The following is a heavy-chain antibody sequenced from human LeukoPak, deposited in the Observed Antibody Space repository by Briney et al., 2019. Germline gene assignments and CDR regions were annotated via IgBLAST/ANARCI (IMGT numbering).Heavy chain of an antibody. J-gene: IGHJ4*02. V-gene: IGHV4-59*01. CDR3: ARVQYYYDSSGYLGYYFDY. CDR2: IYYSGST. CDR1: GGSISSYY. D-gene: IGHD3-22*01. Sequence: SETLSLTCTVSGGSISSYYWSWIRQPPGKGLEWIGYIYYSGSTNYNPSLKSRVTISVDTSKNQFSLKLSSVTAADTAVYCCARVQYYYDSSGYLGYYFDYWGQGTLVTVSS.